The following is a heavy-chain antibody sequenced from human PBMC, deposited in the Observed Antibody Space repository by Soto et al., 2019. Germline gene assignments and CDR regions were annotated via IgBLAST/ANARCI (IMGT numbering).Heavy chain of an antibody. CDR1: GYTFTDYY. Sequence: ASVKFSCKASGYTFTDYYIHWVRQAPGQGLEWMGWINPNSGGTNYEQEFQGRVTITRDTSSSTAYMTLSRLRSDDTAIYYCAKTSPYCGTTNCYVIDPWGQGTLVTVSS. CDR3: AKTSPYCGTTNCYVIDP. D-gene: IGHD2-2*01. CDR2: INPNSGGT. V-gene: IGHV1-2*02. J-gene: IGHJ5*02.